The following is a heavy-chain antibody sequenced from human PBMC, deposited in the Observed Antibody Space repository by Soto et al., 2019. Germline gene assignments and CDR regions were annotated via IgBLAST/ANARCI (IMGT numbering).Heavy chain of an antibody. J-gene: IGHJ4*02. Sequence: QVQLVQSGAEVKKPGASVKVSCRASGYRFTIYGISWVRQAPGQGLEWMGWISTHNGSPNYSQKFQDSLTMTTDASTNPAYMELPGLRSDDTAVYFCARRSDYGDYWGQGSLVVVSS. V-gene: IGHV1-18*01. CDR2: ISTHNGSP. CDR3: ARRSDYGDY. CDR1: GYRFTIYG.